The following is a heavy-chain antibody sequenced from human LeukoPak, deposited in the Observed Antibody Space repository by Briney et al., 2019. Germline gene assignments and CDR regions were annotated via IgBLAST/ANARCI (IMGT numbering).Heavy chain of an antibody. CDR3: AKDLEGIVVVPAAMGLLGNAFDI. CDR1: GFTFSSYG. CDR2: IRYDGSNK. J-gene: IGHJ3*02. V-gene: IGHV3-30*02. D-gene: IGHD2-2*01. Sequence: GGSLRLSCAASGFTFSSYGMHWVRQAPGKGLEWVAFIRYDGSNKYYADSVKGRFTISRDNSKNTLYLQMNSLRAEDTAVYYCAKDLEGIVVVPAAMGLLGNAFDIWGQGTMVTVSS.